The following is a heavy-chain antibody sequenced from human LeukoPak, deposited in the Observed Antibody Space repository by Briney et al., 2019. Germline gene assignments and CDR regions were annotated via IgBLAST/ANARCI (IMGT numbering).Heavy chain of an antibody. CDR2: IYYTGTT. CDR1: GSSISSYY. CDR3: ARGGWRLDY. D-gene: IGHD2-15*01. V-gene: IGHV4-59*01. J-gene: IGHJ4*02. Sequence: SETLSLTCTVSGSSISSYYWSWIRQPPGKGLEWIGYIYYTGTTNYNPSLKSRVTISVDTSKNQFSLKLSSVTAADTAVYYCARGGWRLDYWGQGTLVTVSS.